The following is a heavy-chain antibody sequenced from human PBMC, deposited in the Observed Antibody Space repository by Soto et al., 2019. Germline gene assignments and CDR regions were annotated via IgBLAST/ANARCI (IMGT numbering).Heavy chain of an antibody. CDR2: IYYSGST. D-gene: IGHD6-19*01. Sequence: QVQLQESGPGLVKPSETLSLTCTVSGGSVSSGSYYWSWIRQPPGEGLEWIGYIYYSGSTNYNPSLKSRVTISVDTSKNQFSLKLSSVTAADTAVYYCARGGAVAPEGYNWFDPWGQGTLVTVSS. J-gene: IGHJ5*02. CDR3: ARGGAVAPEGYNWFDP. V-gene: IGHV4-61*01. CDR1: GGSVSSGSYY.